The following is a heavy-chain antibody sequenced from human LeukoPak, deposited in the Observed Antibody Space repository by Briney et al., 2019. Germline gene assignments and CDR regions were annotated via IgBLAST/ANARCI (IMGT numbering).Heavy chain of an antibody. CDR2: INPNSGGT. Sequence: ASVKVSCKASGYTFTVYFIHWVRHTPGQRLEWMGWINPNSGGTNYAQKFQGRVTMTRDTSISTAYMELSRLRSDDTAVYYCARELNYDSSGYYFDYWGQGTLVTVSS. CDR1: GYTFTVYF. J-gene: IGHJ4*02. CDR3: ARELNYDSSGYYFDY. V-gene: IGHV1-2*02. D-gene: IGHD3-22*01.